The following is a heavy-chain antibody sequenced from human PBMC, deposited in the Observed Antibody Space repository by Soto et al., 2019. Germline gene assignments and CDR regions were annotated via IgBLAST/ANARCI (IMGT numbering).Heavy chain of an antibody. CDR2: FYSSGSI. CDR3: ARMYSRASGWFKR. D-gene: IGHD1-26*01. CDR1: GYSITAGGYY. J-gene: IGHJ5*02. V-gene: IGHV4-39*07. Sequence: WETLSLTCFVSGYSITAGGYYWRWIRHHPGKGLEWIGSFYSSGSIIYNPSLRSRVSISGDTSSNQFSMSLTSVPAADTARYYCARMYSRASGWFKRWCQGTLVTVSS.